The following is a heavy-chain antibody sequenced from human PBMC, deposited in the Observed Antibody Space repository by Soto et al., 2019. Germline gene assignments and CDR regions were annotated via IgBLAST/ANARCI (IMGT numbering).Heavy chain of an antibody. J-gene: IGHJ4*02. V-gene: IGHV3-9*01. CDR3: AKVHINGCRGHFDY. CDR1: GFTFDDFA. CDR2: ISWNSGDT. Sequence: EVQLVESGGGLVQPGRSLRLSCVASGFTFDDFAMHWVRQAPGQGLEWVSGISWNSGDTGEADSVKGRFTISRDNAKNSLYLQMNSLRAENTAVDYNAKVHINGCRGHFDYWGQGTLVTVSS. D-gene: IGHD6-19*01.